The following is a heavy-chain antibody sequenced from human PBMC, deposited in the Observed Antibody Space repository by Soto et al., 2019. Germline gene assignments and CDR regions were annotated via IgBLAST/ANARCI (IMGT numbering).Heavy chain of an antibody. Sequence: QVQLQESGPGLVKPSETLSLTCTVSGGSISGGVHSWSWIRQPPGKGLEWIGHIFDNGSTYYHPSLKSRLTISVDTSKNQFSLRLSSVTAADTAVYYCAREIMPLTNDWYFDLWGRGTLVTVSS. CDR1: GGSISGGVHS. CDR3: AREIMPLTNDWYFDL. CDR2: IFDNGST. D-gene: IGHD2-8*01. J-gene: IGHJ2*01. V-gene: IGHV4-30-4*01.